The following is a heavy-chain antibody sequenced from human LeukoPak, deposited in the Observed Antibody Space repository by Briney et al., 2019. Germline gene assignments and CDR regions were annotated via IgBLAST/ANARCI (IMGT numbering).Heavy chain of an antibody. CDR3: ARNHVPTGLRDV. CDR1: GYTFTSFD. D-gene: IGHD5-12*01. CDR2: MNPNSGNT. J-gene: IGHJ6*04. V-gene: IGHV1-8*01. Sequence: ASVRVSCKASGYTFTSFDINWVRQATGQGPEWMGWMNPNSGNTGYAQKFQGRVTMTRDTSINTAYMELSSLGSEDTAVYYCARNHVPTGLRDVWGTGTPVIVSS.